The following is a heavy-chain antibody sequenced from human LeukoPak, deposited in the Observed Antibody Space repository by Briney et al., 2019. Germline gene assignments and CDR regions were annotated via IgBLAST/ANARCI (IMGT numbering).Heavy chain of an antibody. CDR2: ISSNGGTT. Sequence: GSLRLSCAASGFTFSTHAMHWVRQAPRKGLEYVSGISSNGGTTYYGSSVKGRFTISRDNSKNTLYLQMNSLRAEDTAVYYCAKCSNGDYPFDHWGQGTLVTVSS. CDR1: GFTFSTHA. CDR3: AKCSNGDYPFDH. J-gene: IGHJ4*02. V-gene: IGHV3-64*01. D-gene: IGHD4-17*01.